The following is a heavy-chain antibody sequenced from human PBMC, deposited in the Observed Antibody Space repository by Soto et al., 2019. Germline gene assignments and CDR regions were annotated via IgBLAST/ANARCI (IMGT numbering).Heavy chain of an antibody. CDR3: ARHSHCSGGSCYGWFDP. V-gene: IGHV4-59*08. CDR2: IYYSGST. CDR1: GGSISSYY. Sequence: TSETLSLTCTVSGGSISSYYWSWIRQPPGKGLEWIGYIYYSGSTNYNPSLKSRVTISVDTSKNQFSLKLSSVTAADTAVYYCARHSHCSGGSCYGWFDPWGQGTLVTVSS. D-gene: IGHD2-15*01. J-gene: IGHJ5*02.